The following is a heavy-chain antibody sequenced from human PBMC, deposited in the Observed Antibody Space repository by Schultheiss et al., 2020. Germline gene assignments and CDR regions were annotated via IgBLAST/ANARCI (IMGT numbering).Heavy chain of an antibody. J-gene: IGHJ4*02. CDR3: ARASIDDGDYVPLDS. V-gene: IGHV4-4*02. D-gene: IGHD4-17*01. Sequence: SETLSLTCAVSGDSISSTNWWSWVRQPPGKGLEWIGEIYHSGSTHYNPSLKSRVTISVDKSKNQFSLKVSSVTAADTAVYYCARASIDDGDYVPLDSWGQGTLVTVSS. CDR1: GDSISSTNW. CDR2: IYHSGST.